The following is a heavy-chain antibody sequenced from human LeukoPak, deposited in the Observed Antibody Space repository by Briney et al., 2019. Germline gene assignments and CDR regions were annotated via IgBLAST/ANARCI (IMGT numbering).Heavy chain of an antibody. Sequence: ASVKISCKSSGYALTRYDMHWVRQAPGQGLEWMGIINPSGGTTTYAQKFKGRITMNRDTFTGTVYMEVNSLRSEDTTVYYCARVGVVGYFYYMDVWGKGTTVTVSS. CDR3: ARVGVVGYFYYMDV. D-gene: IGHD3-3*01. CDR1: GYALTRYD. V-gene: IGHV1-46*01. J-gene: IGHJ6*03. CDR2: INPSGGTT.